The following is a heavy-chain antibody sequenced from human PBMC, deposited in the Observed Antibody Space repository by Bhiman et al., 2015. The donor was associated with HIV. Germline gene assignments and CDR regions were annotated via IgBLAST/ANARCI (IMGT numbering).Heavy chain of an antibody. CDR1: GFTFSSYG. J-gene: IGHJ4*02. CDR2: ISYDGSNK. CDR3: ARGGSWAFDY. D-gene: IGHD6-13*01. V-gene: IGHV3-30*03. Sequence: QVQLVESGGGVVQPGRSLRLSCAASGFTFSSYGMHWVRQAPGKGLEWVAVISYDGSNKYYVDSVKGRFTISRDNSKNTLYLQMNSLRAEDTAVYYCARGGSWAFDYWGQGTLVTVFS.